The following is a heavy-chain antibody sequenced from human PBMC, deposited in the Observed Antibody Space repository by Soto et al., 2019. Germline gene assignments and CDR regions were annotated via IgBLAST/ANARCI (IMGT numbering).Heavy chain of an antibody. Sequence: QVHLVESGGGVVQPGRSLRLSCAASGLIFSSYAMHWVRQAPGKGLEWVAIISFDGSNKYYADSVKGRVTIPRDNSKNTLYLEMNSLRAEDTAVYYCARDQAPIFQSSSSFMGWLDPWGQGTLVTVSS. CDR2: ISFDGSNK. CDR3: ARDQAPIFQSSSSFMGWLDP. D-gene: IGHD6-6*01. V-gene: IGHV3-30-3*01. CDR1: GLIFSSYA. J-gene: IGHJ5*02.